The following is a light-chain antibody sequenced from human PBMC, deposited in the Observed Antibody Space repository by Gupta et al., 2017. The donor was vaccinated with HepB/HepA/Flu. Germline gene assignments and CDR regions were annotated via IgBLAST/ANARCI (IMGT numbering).Light chain of an antibody. CDR3: QQSHSTPWT. V-gene: IGKV1-39*01. CDR2: SVS. Sequence: DNQMTQSPSSLSASVGDTVTITCRASQTVYKYLHWYQQKPGKAPKVLITSVSTLQSGVPSRFSGSGSGTDFSLTISSLQPEDFATYSCQQSHSTPWTFGQGTNVEMK. J-gene: IGKJ1*01. CDR1: QTVYKY.